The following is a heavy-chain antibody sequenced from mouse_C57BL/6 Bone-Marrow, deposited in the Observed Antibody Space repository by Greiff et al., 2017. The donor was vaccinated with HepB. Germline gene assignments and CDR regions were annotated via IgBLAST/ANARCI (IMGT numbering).Heavy chain of an antibody. J-gene: IGHJ3*01. CDR3: TRDFY. CDR1: GYTFTDYE. Sequence: QVQLKESGAELVRPGASVTLSCKPSGYTFTDYEMHWVKQTPVHGLEWIGAIDPETGGTAYNQKFKGKAILTADKSSSTAYMELRSLTSEDSAVYYCTRDFYWGQGTLVTVSA. CDR2: IDPETGGT. V-gene: IGHV1-15*01.